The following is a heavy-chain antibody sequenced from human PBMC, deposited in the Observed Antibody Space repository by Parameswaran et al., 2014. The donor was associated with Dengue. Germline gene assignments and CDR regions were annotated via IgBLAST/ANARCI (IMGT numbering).Heavy chain of an antibody. D-gene: IGHD6-13*01. J-gene: IGHJ4*02. Sequence: RWIRQPPGKGLEWIGEIYHSGSTNYNPSLKSRVTISVDKSKNQFSLKLSSVTAADTAVYYCARDRGSSWSYWAYWGQGTLVTVSS. V-gene: IGHV4-4*02. CDR2: IYHSGST. CDR3: ARDRGSSWSYWAY.